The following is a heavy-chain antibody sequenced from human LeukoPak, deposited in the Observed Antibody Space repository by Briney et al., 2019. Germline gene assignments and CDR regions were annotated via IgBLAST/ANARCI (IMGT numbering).Heavy chain of an antibody. CDR3: AKVIVVVPAAIQGQNWFDP. CDR2: ISGSGGST. Sequence: GGSLRLSCAASGFTFSSYAMSWARQAPGKGLEWVSAISGSGGSTYYADSVKGRFTISRDNSKNTLYLQMNSLRAEDTAVYYCAKVIVVVPAAIQGQNWFDPWGQGTLVTVSS. D-gene: IGHD2-2*02. J-gene: IGHJ5*02. V-gene: IGHV3-23*01. CDR1: GFTFSSYA.